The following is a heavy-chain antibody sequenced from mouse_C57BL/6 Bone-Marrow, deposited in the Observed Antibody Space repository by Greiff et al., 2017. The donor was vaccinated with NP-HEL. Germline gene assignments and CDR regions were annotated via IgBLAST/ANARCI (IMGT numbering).Heavy chain of an antibody. Sequence: VKLMESGPGLVQPSQSLSITCTVSGFSLTSYGVHWVRQSPGKGLEWLGVIWSGGSTDYNAAYISRLSISKDNSKSQVFFNMNSLQADDTAIYYCARQGYGSSYGFAYWGQGTLVTVSA. J-gene: IGHJ3*01. CDR3: ARQGYGSSYGFAY. V-gene: IGHV2-2*01. D-gene: IGHD1-1*01. CDR1: GFSLTSYG. CDR2: IWSGGST.